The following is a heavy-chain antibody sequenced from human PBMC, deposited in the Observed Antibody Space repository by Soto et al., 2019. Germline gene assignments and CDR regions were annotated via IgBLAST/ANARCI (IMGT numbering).Heavy chain of an antibody. Sequence: EVQLLESGGGLVQPGGSLRLSCAASGFTFNNYAMTWVRQAPGKGLEWVSASSGGGDTTSYADAVKGRFPVSRDGSKTTLYLQMSSLRAEDTALYYCAKGRGGSGSLTPRVDFWGQGTLVTVSS. CDR1: GFTFNNYA. V-gene: IGHV3-23*01. CDR2: SSGGGDTT. J-gene: IGHJ4*02. CDR3: AKGRGGSGSLTPRVDF. D-gene: IGHD3-10*01.